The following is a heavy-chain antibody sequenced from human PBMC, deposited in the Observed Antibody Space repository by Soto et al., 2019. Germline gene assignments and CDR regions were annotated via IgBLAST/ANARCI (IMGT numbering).Heavy chain of an antibody. V-gene: IGHV1-3*01. CDR3: ARVQYSGYDFKLAFDI. J-gene: IGHJ3*02. CDR2: IHAGNGYT. D-gene: IGHD5-12*01. CDR1: GYTFDNYA. Sequence: QVQLVQSGAQVKKPGASVKVSCKASGYTFDNYALHWVRQAPGRRLEWMGWIHAGNGYTKSSQSFQGRVTITRDTSASTVHMDLSSLRSEDTAVYYCARVQYSGYDFKLAFDIWGQGKKVTVSS.